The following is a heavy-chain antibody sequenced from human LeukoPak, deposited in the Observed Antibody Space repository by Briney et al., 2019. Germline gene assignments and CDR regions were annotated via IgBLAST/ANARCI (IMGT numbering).Heavy chain of an antibody. CDR2: AYYSGSP. J-gene: IGHJ5*02. CDR3: ASHSAEYDILTGYHSYNSFDP. CDR1: GGSISSSSYY. V-gene: IGHV4-39*01. Sequence: PSETLSLTCTVSGGSISSSSYYWGWIRQSPGKGLEWIGSAYYSGSPYYDPSLKSRVTISVDTSKNQFSLKLSSVTAADTAVYYCASHSAEYDILTGYHSYNSFDPWGQGILVTVSS. D-gene: IGHD3-9*01.